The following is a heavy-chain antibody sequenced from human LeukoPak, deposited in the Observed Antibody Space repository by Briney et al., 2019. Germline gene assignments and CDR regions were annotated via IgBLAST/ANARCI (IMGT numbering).Heavy chain of an antibody. D-gene: IGHD2-15*01. CDR3: ARDSYCSGGTCYFHFDY. J-gene: IGHJ4*02. CDR2: TRNKPNNYTT. V-gene: IGHV3-72*01. Sequence: GGSLRLSCAASGFTFSDHYMDWVRQAPGKGLEWVCRTRNKPNNYTTGYAASVKGRFTISRDDSKNSLYLQMNSLKTEDTAVYYCARDSYCSGGTCYFHFDYWGQGTLVTVSS. CDR1: GFTFSDHY.